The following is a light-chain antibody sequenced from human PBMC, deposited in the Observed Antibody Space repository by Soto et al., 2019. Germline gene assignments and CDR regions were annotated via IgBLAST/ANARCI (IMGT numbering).Light chain of an antibody. J-gene: IGLJ1*01. CDR1: SGDIGGYNY. CDR2: SNN. Sequence: QSALTQPASVSGSPGQSITISCTGTSGDIGGYNYVSWYQQHPGKAPKLLIYSNNQRSSGVPGRFSGSKSGTSASLAITGVQSEDGADYYCAAWDDSLHVYFFGTGTKLTVL. CDR3: AAWDDSLHVYF. V-gene: IGLV2-14*03.